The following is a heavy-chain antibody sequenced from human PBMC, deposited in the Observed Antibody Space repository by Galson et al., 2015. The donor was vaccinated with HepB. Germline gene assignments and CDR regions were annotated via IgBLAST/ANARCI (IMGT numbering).Heavy chain of an antibody. CDR2: INPRGGST. CDR1: GYTFTSYY. CDR3: ARPSYGDYFLDY. J-gene: IGHJ4*02. Sequence: SVKVSCKASGYTFTSYYMHWVRQAPGQGLEWMGIINPRGGSTSYAQKFQGRVTMTRDTSTSTVYMELSSLRSEDTAVYYCARPSYGDYFLDYWGQGTLVTVSS. D-gene: IGHD4-17*01. V-gene: IGHV1-46*03.